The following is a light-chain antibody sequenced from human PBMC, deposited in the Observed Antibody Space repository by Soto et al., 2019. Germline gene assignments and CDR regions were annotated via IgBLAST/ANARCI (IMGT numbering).Light chain of an antibody. V-gene: IGKV3-11*01. Sequence: EIVLTQSPATLSVSPGERVTLSCRASQNLHSFLNWYQQRSGQAPRPLIYDGSKRAAGVPDRISGDGSGTDYTLTISSLEPEDFAVYYCQQRTRWPMTFGQGTRLEI. CDR1: QNLHSF. CDR3: QQRTRWPMT. CDR2: DGS. J-gene: IGKJ5*01.